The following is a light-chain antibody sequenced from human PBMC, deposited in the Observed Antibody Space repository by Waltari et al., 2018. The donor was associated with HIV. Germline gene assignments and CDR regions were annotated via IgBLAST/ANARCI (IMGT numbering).Light chain of an antibody. CDR3: EVWDETRNRVV. CDR1: RMGTKC. Sequence: YVLTPPPSVSVAQGKTAPIPCEGDRMGTKCVHWSQQKTGQAPQLIIYYDSERPSGIPERFSVSNSRSAATVTISRVEDGDEADYYCEVWDETRNRVVFGGGTKLFAL. V-gene: IGLV3-21*04. CDR2: YDS. J-gene: IGLJ2*01.